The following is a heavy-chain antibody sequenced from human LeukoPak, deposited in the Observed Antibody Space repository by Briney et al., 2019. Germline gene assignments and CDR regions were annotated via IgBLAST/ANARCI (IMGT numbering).Heavy chain of an antibody. V-gene: IGHV3-23*01. CDR1: GSTFSSYA. Sequence: GGSLRLSCAASGSTFSSYAMSWVRQAPGKGLEWVSAISGSGGSTYYADSVKGRFTISRDNSKNTLYLQMNSLRAEDTAVYYCAKDPQNPLLIVGATRGKNYFDYWGQGTLVTVSS. D-gene: IGHD1-26*01. CDR2: ISGSGGST. CDR3: AKDPQNPLLIVGATRGKNYFDY. J-gene: IGHJ4*02.